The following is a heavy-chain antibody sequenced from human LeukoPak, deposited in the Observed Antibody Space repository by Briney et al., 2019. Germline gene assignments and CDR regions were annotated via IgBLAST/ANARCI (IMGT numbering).Heavy chain of an antibody. V-gene: IGHV4-59*01. J-gene: IGHJ3*02. CDR3: ARSPPYYCSSTSCYYRAFDI. CDR2: IYSSGST. CDR1: GGSISEYH. Sequence: SETLSLTCTVSGGSISEYHWSWIRQSPGKGLEWIGYIYSSGSTNYNPSLKGRVTMSVDTSKNQFFLRLSSVTAADTAVYYCARSPPYYCSSTSCYYRAFDIWGQGTMVTVSS. D-gene: IGHD2-2*01.